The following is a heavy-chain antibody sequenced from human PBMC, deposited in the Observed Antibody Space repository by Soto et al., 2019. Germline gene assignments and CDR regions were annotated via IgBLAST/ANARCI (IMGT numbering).Heavy chain of an antibody. D-gene: IGHD2-21*02. Sequence: SVKVSCKASGGTFSSYAISWVRQAPGQGLEWMGGIIPIFGTANYAQKFQGRVTITADESTSTAYMELSSLRSEDTAVYYCARDPPTLLALTYYYGMDVWGQGTTVTVSS. J-gene: IGHJ6*02. CDR1: GGTFSSYA. V-gene: IGHV1-69*13. CDR2: IIPIFGTA. CDR3: ARDPPTLLALTYYYGMDV.